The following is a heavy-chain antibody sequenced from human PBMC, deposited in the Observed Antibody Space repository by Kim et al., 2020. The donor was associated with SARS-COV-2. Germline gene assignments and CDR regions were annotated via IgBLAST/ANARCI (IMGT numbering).Heavy chain of an antibody. CDR3: ARTHYGDYV. V-gene: IGHV3-7*01. Sequence: GGSLRLSCAASGFTFSNYWMTWVRQAPGKGLEWVAKIKEGGTEKYYVDSVKGRFTMSRDNAKNSLFLDVNSLRVEDTAVYYCARTHYGDYVWGQGTLVTVSS. D-gene: IGHD4-17*01. CDR2: IKEGGTEK. CDR1: GFTFSNYW. J-gene: IGHJ4*02.